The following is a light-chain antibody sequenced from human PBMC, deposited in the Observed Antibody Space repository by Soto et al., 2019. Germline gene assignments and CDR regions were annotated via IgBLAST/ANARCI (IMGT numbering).Light chain of an antibody. CDR1: QSISSW. V-gene: IGKV1-5*03. Sequence: DIQMTQSHSTLSASVGYRVTITCRASQSISSWLAWYQQKPGKAPKLLIYKASSLESGVPSRFSGSGSGTEFTLTISSLQPDDFATYYCQQYNSYSRTFGQGTKVEIK. CDR3: QQYNSYSRT. CDR2: KAS. J-gene: IGKJ1*01.